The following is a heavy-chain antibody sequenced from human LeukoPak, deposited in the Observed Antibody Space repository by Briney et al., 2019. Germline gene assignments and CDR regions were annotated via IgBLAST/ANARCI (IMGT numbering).Heavy chain of an antibody. J-gene: IGHJ4*02. D-gene: IGHD3-16*02. CDR3: ARVGGRYSPLGY. CDR1: GFTFSSYW. CDR2: IKQDGSEK. V-gene: IGHV3-7*01. Sequence: GGSLRLSCAASGFTFSSYWMSRVRQAPGKGLEWVANIKQDGSEKYYVDSVKGRFTISRDNDKNSLFLQMTSLRAEDTAVYYCARVGGRYSPLGYWGQGTLVTVS.